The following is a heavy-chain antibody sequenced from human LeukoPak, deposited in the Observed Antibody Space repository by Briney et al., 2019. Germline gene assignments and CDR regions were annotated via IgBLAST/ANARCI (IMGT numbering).Heavy chain of an antibody. V-gene: IGHV3-53*05. Sequence: GGSLRLSCAASGFTVSSNYMSWVRQAPGKGLEWVSVIYSGGSTYYADSVKGRFTISRDNSKNTLYLQMNSLRAEDMALYYCAKGFVPAAIVSAFDIWGQGTMVTVSS. D-gene: IGHD2-2*02. CDR3: AKGFVPAAIVSAFDI. J-gene: IGHJ3*02. CDR1: GFTVSSNY. CDR2: IYSGGST.